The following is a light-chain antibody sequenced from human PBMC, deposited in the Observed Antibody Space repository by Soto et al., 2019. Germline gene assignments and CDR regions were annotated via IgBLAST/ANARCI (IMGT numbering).Light chain of an antibody. CDR2: GNS. CDR3: QSYDSSRSGYV. J-gene: IGLJ1*01. V-gene: IGLV1-40*01. Sequence: QSVLTQPPSVSGAPGQRVTISCTGSSSNIGAGYDVHWYQQLPGTAPKLLIHGNSNRPSGVPDRFSGSKSGTSASLAITGLQAEDEADYYCQSYDSSRSGYVFGTGTKVTVL. CDR1: SSNIGAGYD.